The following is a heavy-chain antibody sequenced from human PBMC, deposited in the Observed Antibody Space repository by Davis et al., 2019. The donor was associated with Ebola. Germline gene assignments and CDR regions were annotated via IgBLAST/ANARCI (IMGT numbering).Heavy chain of an antibody. CDR3: VRDYLFAFDS. Sequence: PGGSLRLSCVTSGFTFTSYSFNWIRQTPGQGLEWIAHINTRGDARVYADSVRGRFTSSRDDAANSLSLQMDSLKHEDTAVYYCVRDYLFAFDSWGQGTPVTVSS. CDR2: INTRGDAR. J-gene: IGHJ4*02. D-gene: IGHD3-10*02. CDR1: GFTFTSYS. V-gene: IGHV3-48*02.